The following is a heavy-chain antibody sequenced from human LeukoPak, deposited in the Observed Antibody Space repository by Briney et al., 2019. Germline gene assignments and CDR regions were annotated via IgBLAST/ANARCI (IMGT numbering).Heavy chain of an antibody. D-gene: IGHD3-22*01. CDR1: GFTFSSYA. CDR3: AKDDRSSYGLDV. V-gene: IGHV3-23*01. J-gene: IGHJ6*02. CDR2: ISGSGGST. Sequence: GGPLSLSFAASGFTFSSYAMSWVPQAQGKGREWVSAISGSGGSTYYAGSVKGRFTISRDNSKNTLYLQMNSLRAEDTAVYYCAKDDRSSYGLDVWGQGTTVTVSS.